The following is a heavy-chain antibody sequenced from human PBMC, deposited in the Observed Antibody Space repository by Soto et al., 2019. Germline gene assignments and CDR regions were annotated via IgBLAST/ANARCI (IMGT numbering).Heavy chain of an antibody. V-gene: IGHV3-23*01. CDR1: GFTFSSYA. Sequence: EVQLLESGGGLVQPGGSLRLSCAASGFTFSSYAMSWVRQAPGKGLEWVSAISGSAGSTYYADSVKGRFTISRDNSKNTLYLQMNSLRAEDTAVYYCAKGAQQLVGYDDAFDIWGQGTMVTVSS. D-gene: IGHD6-13*01. CDR3: AKGAQQLVGYDDAFDI. CDR2: ISGSAGST. J-gene: IGHJ3*02.